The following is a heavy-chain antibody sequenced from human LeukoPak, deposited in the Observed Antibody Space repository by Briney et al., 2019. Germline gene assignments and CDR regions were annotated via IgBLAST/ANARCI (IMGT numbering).Heavy chain of an antibody. CDR1: GGSISSYY. Sequence: ETLSLTCTVSGGSISSYYWSWLRQPPGKGLEWIGYIYYSGSTNYNPSLKSRVTISVDTSKNQFPLKLSSVTAADTAVYYCARIDPWRNYYYGMDVWGQGTTVTVSS. J-gene: IGHJ6*02. V-gene: IGHV4-59*08. CDR2: IYYSGST. D-gene: IGHD3-22*01. CDR3: ARIDPWRNYYYGMDV.